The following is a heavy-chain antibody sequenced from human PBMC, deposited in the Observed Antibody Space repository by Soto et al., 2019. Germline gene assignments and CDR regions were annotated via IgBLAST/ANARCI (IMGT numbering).Heavy chain of an antibody. V-gene: IGHV4-61*01. D-gene: IGHD5-12*01. Sequence: SETLSLTYSVSGGSVSSGSYYWSWIRQPPGKGLEWVGYVYSSGGTSYNPSLKSRVTISLDTSKNQFSLKLSSVTAADTAVYYCARDGDGFNHWGQGTLVTVSS. J-gene: IGHJ4*02. CDR1: GGSVSSGSYY. CDR3: ARDGDGFNH. CDR2: VYSSGGT.